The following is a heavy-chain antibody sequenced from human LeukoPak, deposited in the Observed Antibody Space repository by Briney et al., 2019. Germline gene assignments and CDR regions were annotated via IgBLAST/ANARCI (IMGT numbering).Heavy chain of an antibody. CDR1: GFTFSSYE. D-gene: IGHD3-16*01. Sequence: TGGSLRLSCAASGFTFSSYEMNWVRQAPGKGLEWLSYISGSGDTIYYAESVKGRFTISRDNAKNSLYLQMSSLRADDTAVYYCVSAYGGLLDYWGQGTLVTVSS. J-gene: IGHJ4*02. CDR3: VSAYGGLLDY. V-gene: IGHV3-48*03. CDR2: ISGSGDTI.